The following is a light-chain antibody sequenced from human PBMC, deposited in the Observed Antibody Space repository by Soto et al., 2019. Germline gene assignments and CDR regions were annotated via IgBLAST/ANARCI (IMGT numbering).Light chain of an antibody. J-gene: IGKJ4*01. CDR2: GAS. V-gene: IGKV3-15*01. CDR1: QSVSSN. Sequence: EIVMTQSPATLSVSPGERATLSCRASQSVSSNLAWYQQKPSQAPRLLIYGASTRATGFPARFSGSGSGTEFTLTISSLQSEDFAVYYCQHYNNWPLTFGGGTKVEIK. CDR3: QHYNNWPLT.